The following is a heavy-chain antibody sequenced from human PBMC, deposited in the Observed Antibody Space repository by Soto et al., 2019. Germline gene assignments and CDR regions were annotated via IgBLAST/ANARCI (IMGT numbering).Heavy chain of an antibody. Sequence: SLRLSCVASGFTFTNYWMTWVRQAPGKGLEWVANIKQDGSEKQFVDSVKGRFTISRDNAKNSLYLQMNSLRAEDTAVYYCARPALREHLDYWGQGALVTVSS. CDR3: ARPALREHLDY. CDR2: IKQDGSEK. D-gene: IGHD3-16*01. CDR1: GFTFTNYW. V-gene: IGHV3-7*01. J-gene: IGHJ4*02.